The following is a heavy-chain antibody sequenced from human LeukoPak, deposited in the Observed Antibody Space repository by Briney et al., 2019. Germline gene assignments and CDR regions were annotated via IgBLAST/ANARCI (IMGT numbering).Heavy chain of an antibody. CDR2: ISYDGSNK. V-gene: IGHV3-30-3*01. CDR3: ASRPWLKRFLEWLPLHY. CDR1: GFTFSSYW. Sequence: GGSLRLSCAASGFTFSSYWMHWVRQAPGKGLEWVAVISYDGSNKYYADSVKGRFTISRDNSKNTLYLQMNSLRAEDTAVYYCASRPWLKRFLEWLPLHYWGQGTLVTVSS. J-gene: IGHJ4*02. D-gene: IGHD3-3*01.